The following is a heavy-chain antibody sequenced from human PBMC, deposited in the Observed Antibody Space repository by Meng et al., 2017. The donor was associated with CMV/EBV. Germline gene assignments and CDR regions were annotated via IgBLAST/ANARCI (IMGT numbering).Heavy chain of an antibody. J-gene: IGHJ6*02. CDR1: GGSISSSSYY. Sequence: SETLSLTCTVSGGSISSSSYYWSWIRQPPGKGLEWIGSIYYSGSTYYNPSLKSRVTISVDTSKNQFSLKLSSVTAADTAVYYCAATQPGYRHYYYGMDVWGQGTTVTVSS. V-gene: IGHV4-39*07. CDR3: AATQPGYRHYYYGMDV. CDR2: IYYSGST. D-gene: IGHD5-12*01.